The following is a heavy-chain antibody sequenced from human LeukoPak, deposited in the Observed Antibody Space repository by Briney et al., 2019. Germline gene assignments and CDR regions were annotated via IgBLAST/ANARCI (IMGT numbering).Heavy chain of an antibody. CDR1: GFTFSSYS. J-gene: IGHJ4*02. CDR3: ARSLAVADDFDY. D-gene: IGHD6-19*01. V-gene: IGHV3-21*01. Sequence: GGSLRLSCAASGFTFSSYSMNWVRQAPGKGLEWVSSISSSSSYIYYADSVKGRFTISRDNAKNSLYLQMNSLRAEDTAVYYCARSLAVADDFDYWGQGTLVTVSS. CDR2: ISSSSSYI.